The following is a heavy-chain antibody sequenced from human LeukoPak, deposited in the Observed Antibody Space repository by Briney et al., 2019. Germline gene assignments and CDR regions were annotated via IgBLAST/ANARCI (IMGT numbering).Heavy chain of an antibody. CDR2: VYFRGST. D-gene: IGHD3-10*01. CDR3: ARHVRASGSGSYAFDI. Sequence: SETLSLTCTVSGGSISSSSYYWGWIRQPPGKGLEWIGNVYFRGSTYYNPSLKSRVTISVDTSKNQFTMKLNSVTAADTAVYYCARHVRASGSGSYAFDIWGQGTMVTVSS. CDR1: GGSISSSSYY. J-gene: IGHJ3*02. V-gene: IGHV4-39*01.